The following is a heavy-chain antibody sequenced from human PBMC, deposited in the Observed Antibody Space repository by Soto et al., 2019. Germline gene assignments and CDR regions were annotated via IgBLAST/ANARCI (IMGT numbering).Heavy chain of an antibody. V-gene: IGHV4-59*01. J-gene: IGHJ4*02. CDR2: CHYTETT. CDR3: AKISVAGTIFDY. Sequence: QVQLQESGPGLVKPSETLSLTCTVSGGSISNYYWNWIRQPPGKGLEWIGYCHYTETTNYNPSLRSRVTISVDTSKNQFSLKLTSVTAADTAVYFCAKISVAGTIFDYWGQGALVTVSS. CDR1: GGSISNYY. D-gene: IGHD6-19*01.